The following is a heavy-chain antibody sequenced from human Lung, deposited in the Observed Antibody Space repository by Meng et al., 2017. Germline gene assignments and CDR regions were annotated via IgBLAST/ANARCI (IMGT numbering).Heavy chain of an antibody. CDR2: IYRGGSI. CDR1: GFTVSTNY. V-gene: IGHV3-53*01. CDR3: ASSGPYSNFDF. Sequence: GGSLRLSCEVSGFTVSTNYMTWVRQAPGKGLEWVSVIYRGGSIHYADSVKGRFTISGDDSKNTLYLQLNRLRAGDTALYFCASSGPYSNFDFWGQGTLVTVSS. J-gene: IGHJ4*02. D-gene: IGHD2-15*01.